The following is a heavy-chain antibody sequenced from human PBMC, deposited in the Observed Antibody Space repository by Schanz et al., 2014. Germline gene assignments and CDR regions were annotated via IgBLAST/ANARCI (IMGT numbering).Heavy chain of an antibody. CDR2: ISYDGNNK. CDR1: GFTLSSYA. Sequence: QVRLVESGGGVVQPGRSLRVSCVVSGFTLSSYAMHWVRQAPGKGLEWLALISYDGNNKYYADSVKGRFTISRDISKNTLYLHMYSLRAEDTAVFFCARGPPYTYGPMDFDYWGQGTLVTVSS. V-gene: IGHV3-30*04. CDR3: ARGPPYTYGPMDFDY. J-gene: IGHJ4*02. D-gene: IGHD5-18*01.